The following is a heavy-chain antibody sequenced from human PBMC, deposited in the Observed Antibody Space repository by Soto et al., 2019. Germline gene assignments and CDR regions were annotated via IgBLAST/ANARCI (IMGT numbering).Heavy chain of an antibody. V-gene: IGHV1-69*12. CDR3: ARDLPPVGYYYYGMDV. CDR1: GGTFSSYA. CDR2: IIPIFGTA. D-gene: IGHD2-2*01. J-gene: IGHJ6*02. Sequence: QVQLVQSGAEMKKPGSSVKVSCKASGGTFSSYAITWVRQAPGQGLEWMGGIIPIFGTANYAQKFQGRVTITADESTSTAYMELSSLRSEDTAVYYCARDLPPVGYYYYGMDVWGQGTTVTVSS.